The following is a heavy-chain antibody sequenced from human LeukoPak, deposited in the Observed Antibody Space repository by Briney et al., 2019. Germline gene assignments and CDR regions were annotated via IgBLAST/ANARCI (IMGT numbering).Heavy chain of an antibody. CDR1: GSFSDHS. Sequence: PSETLSLTCAVYGSFSDHSWSWVRQPPGKGLEWIGEIDEKRRTSYSPSLTSRVTMSVDTSKNQFSLKLRSVTAADTAVYYCARLPIVVVPSTSFDIWGQGTMVTVSS. J-gene: IGHJ3*02. CDR2: IDEKRRT. CDR3: ARLPIVVVPSTSFDI. D-gene: IGHD2-15*01. V-gene: IGHV4-34*01.